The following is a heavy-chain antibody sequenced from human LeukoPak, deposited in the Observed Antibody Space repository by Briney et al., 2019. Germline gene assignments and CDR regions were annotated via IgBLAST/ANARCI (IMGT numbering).Heavy chain of an antibody. J-gene: IGHJ4*02. CDR3: VIERAGAFEN. D-gene: IGHD6-19*01. CDR1: GFTFSSYE. Sequence: PGGSLRLSCAASGFTFSSYEMNWVRQAPGKGLEWVSYISSSGSTIYYADSVKGRFTISRDNAKNSLYLQMNSLKTEDTAIYYCVIERAGAFENWGQGTLVTVSS. V-gene: IGHV3-48*03. CDR2: ISSSGSTI.